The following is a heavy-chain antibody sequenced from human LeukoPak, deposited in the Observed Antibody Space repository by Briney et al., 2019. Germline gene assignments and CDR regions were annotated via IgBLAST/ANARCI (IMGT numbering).Heavy chain of an antibody. V-gene: IGHV4-59*01. J-gene: IGHJ6*02. Sequence: SETLSLTCTVSGGSISSYYWSWIRQPPGKGLEWIGYIYYSGSTNYNPSLKSRVTISVDTSKNQFSLKLSSVTAADTAVYYCARDRGSSDSRGYHYYYGMDVWGQGTTVTVSS. CDR2: IYYSGST. CDR3: ARDRGSSDSRGYHYYYGMDV. D-gene: IGHD2-2*01. CDR1: GGSISSYY.